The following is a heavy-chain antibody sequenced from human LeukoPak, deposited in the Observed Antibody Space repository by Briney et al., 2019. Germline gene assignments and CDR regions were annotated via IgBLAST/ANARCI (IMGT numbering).Heavy chain of an antibody. CDR3: ARSPPSETVAARLSH. Sequence: GASVKVSCKASGYTFTGYYMHWVRQAPGQGLEWMGWINPNSGGTNYAQKFQGRVTMTRDTSISTAYMELSRLRSDDTAVYYCARSPPSETVAARLSHWGQGTLVTVSS. CDR1: GYTFTGYY. J-gene: IGHJ4*02. CDR2: INPNSGGT. V-gene: IGHV1-2*02. D-gene: IGHD6-6*01.